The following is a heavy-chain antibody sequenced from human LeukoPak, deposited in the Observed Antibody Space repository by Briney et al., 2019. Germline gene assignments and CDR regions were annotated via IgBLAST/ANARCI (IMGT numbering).Heavy chain of an antibody. Sequence: EESLKISCKGSGYSFISYWIGWVRQLPGKGLEWMGIIYPGDSDTRYSPSFQGQVIISADNSISTAYLQWSSLKASDTAMYYCARRPEYSYGADYWGQGTLVTVSS. CDR1: GYSFISYW. CDR3: ARRPEYSYGADY. D-gene: IGHD5-18*01. J-gene: IGHJ4*02. CDR2: IYPGDSDT. V-gene: IGHV5-51*01.